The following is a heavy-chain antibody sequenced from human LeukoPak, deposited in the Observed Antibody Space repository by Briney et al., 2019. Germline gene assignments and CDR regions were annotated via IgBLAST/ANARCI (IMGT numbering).Heavy chain of an antibody. D-gene: IGHD6-13*01. V-gene: IGHV1-46*01. CDR1: GYTFTSYY. Sequence: GASVKVSCKASGYTFTSYYMHWVRQAPGQGLEWMGIINPSGGSTSYAQKFQGRVTTTRDTSTSTVYMELSSLRSEDTAVYYCASPRLWSSSWYGLDYWGQGTLVTVSS. CDR2: INPSGGST. CDR3: ASPRLWSSSWYGLDY. J-gene: IGHJ4*02.